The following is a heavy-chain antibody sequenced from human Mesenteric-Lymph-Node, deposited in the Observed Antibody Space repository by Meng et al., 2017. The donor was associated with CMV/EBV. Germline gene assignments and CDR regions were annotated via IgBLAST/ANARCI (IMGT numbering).Heavy chain of an antibody. V-gene: IGHV3-11*04. CDR1: GFTFSDYY. Sequence: GESLKISCAASGFTFSDYYMSWIRQAPGKGLEWVSYISNSGNTIYYADSVKGRFTISRDNAKNSLYLQMNSLRAEDTAVYYCARGWSNSLDVWGQGTTVTVSS. J-gene: IGHJ6*02. CDR2: ISNSGNTI. CDR3: ARGWSNSLDV. D-gene: IGHD2-15*01.